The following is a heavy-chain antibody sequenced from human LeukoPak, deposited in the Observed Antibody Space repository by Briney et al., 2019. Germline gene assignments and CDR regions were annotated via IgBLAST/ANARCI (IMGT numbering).Heavy chain of an antibody. D-gene: IGHD2-21*01. CDR2: IYGGGST. V-gene: IGHV3-53*01. Sequence: PGGSLRLSCAASGFTVSTNYMNWVRQAPGKGLEWVSVIYGGGSTYYADSVKGRFTISRDNSRNTLYLQMNSLRAEDTAMYYCARDRHRPDIWGQGTMVTVSS. CDR1: GFTVSTNY. CDR3: ARDRHRPDI. J-gene: IGHJ3*02.